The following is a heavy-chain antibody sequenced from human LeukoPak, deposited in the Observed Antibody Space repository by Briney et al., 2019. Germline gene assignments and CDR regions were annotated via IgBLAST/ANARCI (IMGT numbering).Heavy chain of an antibody. J-gene: IGHJ6*03. Sequence: GGSLRLSCAASGFTFNTYTMNWVRQAPGKGLEWVSYISSSSSTIYYADSVKGRFTISRDNAKNSLYLQMNSLRAEDTAVYYCALRGGYTSGWYMRDYYMDVWGKGTTVTVSS. CDR2: ISSSSSTI. V-gene: IGHV3-48*01. CDR3: ALRGGYTSGWYMRDYYMDV. CDR1: GFTFNTYT. D-gene: IGHD6-19*01.